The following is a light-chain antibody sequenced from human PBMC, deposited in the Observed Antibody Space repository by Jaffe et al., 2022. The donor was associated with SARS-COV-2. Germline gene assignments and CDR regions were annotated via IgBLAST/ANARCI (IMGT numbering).Light chain of an antibody. J-gene: IGKJ1*01. CDR2: KAS. CDR1: QSISSW. CDR3: QQYNSYSEGWT. V-gene: IGKV1-5*03. Sequence: DIQMTQSPSTLSASVGDRVTITCRASQSISSWLAWYQQKPGKAPKLLIYKASSLESGVPSRFSGSGSGTEFTLTISSLQPDDFATYYCQQYNSYSEGWTFGQGTKVEIK.